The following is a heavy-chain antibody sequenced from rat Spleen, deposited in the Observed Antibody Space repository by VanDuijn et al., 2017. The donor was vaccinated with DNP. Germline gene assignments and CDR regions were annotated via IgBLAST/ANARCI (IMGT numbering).Heavy chain of an antibody. CDR1: GFTFNKYW. CDR2: ITTSGDST. CDR3: ARGGRSYFDY. Sequence: EVQLVESGGGLVQPGRSLKLSCVVSGFTFNKYWMTWIRQVPGKGLEWVASITTSGDSTYSPDSVKGRFTISRDNAKNTLYLQMNSLRSEDTATYYCARGGRSYFDYWGQGVMVTVSS. J-gene: IGHJ2*01. V-gene: IGHV5-31*01. D-gene: IGHD1-11*01.